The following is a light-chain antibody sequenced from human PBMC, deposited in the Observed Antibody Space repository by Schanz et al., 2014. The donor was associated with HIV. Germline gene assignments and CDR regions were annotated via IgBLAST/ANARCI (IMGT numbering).Light chain of an antibody. V-gene: IGKV3-11*01. CDR2: GAS. J-gene: IGKJ2*01. CDR3: QQRSNWYT. CDR1: QSVSSN. Sequence: EIVLTQSPATLSVSPGERATLSCRASQSVSSNLAWYQQKPGQAPRLLIYGASTRATGVPARFSGRGSGTDFTLTISSLEPEDFAIYYCQQRSNWYTFGQGTKLEIK.